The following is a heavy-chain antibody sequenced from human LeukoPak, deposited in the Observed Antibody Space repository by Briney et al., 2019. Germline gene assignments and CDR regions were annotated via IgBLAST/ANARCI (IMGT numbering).Heavy chain of an antibody. V-gene: IGHV1-69*01. CDR3: ARGLPVVPAAIPRGYYYYYGMDV. D-gene: IGHD2-2*01. Sequence: SVKVSCKASGGTFSSYAISWVRQAPGQRLEWMGGSIPICGTANYAQKFQGRVTITADESTSTAYMELSSLRSEDTAVYYCARGLPVVPAAIPRGYYYYYGMDVWGKGTTVTVSS. CDR1: GGTFSSYA. CDR2: SIPICGTA. J-gene: IGHJ6*04.